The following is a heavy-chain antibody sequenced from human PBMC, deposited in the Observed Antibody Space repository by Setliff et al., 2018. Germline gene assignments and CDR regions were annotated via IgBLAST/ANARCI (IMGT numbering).Heavy chain of an antibody. CDR3: ARSYY. D-gene: IGHD3-10*01. V-gene: IGHV3-7*03. CDR1: GFTLRSYW. Sequence: GGSLRLSCAASGFTLRSYWMSWVRQAPGKGLEWVANIKEDGSETYYGGSVKGRFTISRDNAKNSLYLQMNSLRVEDTAVYYCARSYYWGQGALVTVSS. J-gene: IGHJ4*02. CDR2: IKEDGSET.